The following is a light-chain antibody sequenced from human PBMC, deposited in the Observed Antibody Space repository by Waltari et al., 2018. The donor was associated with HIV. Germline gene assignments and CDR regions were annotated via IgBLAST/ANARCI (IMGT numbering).Light chain of an antibody. Sequence: QSVLTQPPSASGTPGQRVTISCSGSNSNIGSNSVYWYQQFPGPAPKLLIYRDNQRPSGVPDRFSGSKSGTSASLAISGFRSEDEAYYYCAAWDHSLSARVFGGGTKMTVL. J-gene: IGLJ3*02. CDR1: NSNIGSNS. V-gene: IGLV1-47*01. CDR3: AAWDHSLSARV. CDR2: RDN.